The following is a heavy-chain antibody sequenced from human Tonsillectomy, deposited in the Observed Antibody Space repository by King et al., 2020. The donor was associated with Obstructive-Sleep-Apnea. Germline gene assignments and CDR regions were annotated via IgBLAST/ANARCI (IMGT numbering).Heavy chain of an antibody. J-gene: IGHJ4*02. CDR2: IHYTGNT. V-gene: IGHV4-30-4*07. D-gene: IGHD3-10*01. CDR3: ARDPGHYCDF. Sequence: VQLQESGPRVVRPSQTLTLTCSVSGASLRSRGYSWTWIRQPPGQALEWIANIHYTGNTSYHPALASRATISMDTSKNQISLTLQSLTAADTAVYYCARDPGHYCDFWGQGTLVTVTS. CDR1: GASLRSRGYS.